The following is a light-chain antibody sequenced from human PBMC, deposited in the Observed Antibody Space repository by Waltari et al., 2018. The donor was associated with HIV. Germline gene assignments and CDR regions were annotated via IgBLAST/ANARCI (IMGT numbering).Light chain of an antibody. CDR3: QAWDRSNVV. V-gene: IGLV3-1*01. Sequence: SYELTQPPSVSVSSDRTATLPCSADRLGDKYACWYQQTSAQSPVLVIYQDIKRPSGIPGRFAGANSGNTATLTVSGTQPMDEADYYCQAWDRSNVVFGGGTKLTVL. CDR1: RLGDKY. J-gene: IGLJ2*01. CDR2: QDI.